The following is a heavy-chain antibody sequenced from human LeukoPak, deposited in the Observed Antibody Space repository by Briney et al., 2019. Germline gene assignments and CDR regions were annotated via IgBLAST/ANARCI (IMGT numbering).Heavy chain of an antibody. V-gene: IGHV4-59*08. J-gene: IGHJ5*02. Sequence: PSETLSLTCTVSGGTISIYYWTWIRQPPGKGLEWIGYISDSGGTNYNPSLNSRVTISVDMSKKQFSLKLSSVTAADTAVYYCASHIVVVPAATGWFDPWGQGTLVTVSS. CDR3: ASHIVVVPAATGWFDP. D-gene: IGHD2-2*01. CDR2: ISDSGGT. CDR1: GGTISIYY.